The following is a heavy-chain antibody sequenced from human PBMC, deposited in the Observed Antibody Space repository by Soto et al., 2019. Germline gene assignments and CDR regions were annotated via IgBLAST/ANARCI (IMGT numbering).Heavy chain of an antibody. CDR1: GFIFSGSA. Sequence: GESLRLSCAASGFIFSGSAMHWVRQASGKGMELVDRIGRKANNYAPEYAASVEGRFTISRDESKSTTFLLMNSLKSENTAVYCCVILWLVVRPLDHCGQGTLVTVSA. J-gene: IGHJ4*02. V-gene: IGHV3-73*01. CDR3: VILWLVVRPLDH. D-gene: IGHD6-19*01. CDR2: IGRKANNYAP.